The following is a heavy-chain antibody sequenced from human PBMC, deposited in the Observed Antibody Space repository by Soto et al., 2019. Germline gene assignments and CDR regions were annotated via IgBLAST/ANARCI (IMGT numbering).Heavy chain of an antibody. V-gene: IGHV1-18*01. J-gene: IGHJ4*02. D-gene: IGHD3-22*01. CDR1: GYSFATSG. CDR2: ISAYNGNT. CDR3: ARAGQYYDSSGYAN. Sequence: QVKLVQSGTEVKQPGASMKVSCKASGYSFATSGISWVRQAPGQGLEWMGWISAYNGNTNYDQKLQDRVTMTTDTPTSTAYLELRNLRSDATAVYYCARAGQYYDSSGYANWGQGTLVTVSS.